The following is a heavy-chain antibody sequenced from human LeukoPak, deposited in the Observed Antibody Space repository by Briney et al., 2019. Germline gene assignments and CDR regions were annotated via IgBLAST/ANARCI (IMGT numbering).Heavy chain of an antibody. V-gene: IGHV3-21*01. D-gene: IGHD6-13*01. Sequence: AGGSLRLSCAASGFTFSSYSMNWVRQAPGKGLEWVSSISSSSSYIYYADSVKGRFTISRDNAKNSLYLQMNSLRAEDTAVYYCARDGAAAGNRLFDYWGQGTLVTVSS. CDR3: ARDGAAAGNRLFDY. J-gene: IGHJ4*02. CDR1: GFTFSSYS. CDR2: ISSSSSYI.